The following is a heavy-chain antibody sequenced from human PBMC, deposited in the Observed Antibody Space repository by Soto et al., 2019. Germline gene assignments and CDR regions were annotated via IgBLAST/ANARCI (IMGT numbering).Heavy chain of an antibody. J-gene: IGHJ3*01. CDR2: ISGDGSST. V-gene: IGHV3-74*01. Sequence: EVQLVDSGGGLVQAGGSLRLSCAASEFTFRSYWMHWVRQSPGKGLVWVSRISGDGSSTTYAGSVRGRFTISRDNAKNTVYLQMDSLRAEDTAVYYCARSLPGTYGAFDLWGQGTIVTVSS. CDR3: ARSLPGTYGAFDL. CDR1: EFTFRSYW. D-gene: IGHD1-7*01.